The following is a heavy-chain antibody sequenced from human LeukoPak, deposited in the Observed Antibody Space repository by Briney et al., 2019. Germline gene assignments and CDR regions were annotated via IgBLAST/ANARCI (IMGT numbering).Heavy chain of an antibody. D-gene: IGHD4-23*01. CDR3: ARGGGNPGLFDY. CDR1: GITVSGSH. Sequence: GGSLRLFCAASGITVSGSHLSLVRQAPGKGLELISLIYSGGDTKYANSVKGRFTISRDNSKNTLYLQMDSLRAEDTAVYYCARGGGNPGLFDYWGQGTLVTVSS. V-gene: IGHV3-53*01. J-gene: IGHJ4*02. CDR2: IYSGGDT.